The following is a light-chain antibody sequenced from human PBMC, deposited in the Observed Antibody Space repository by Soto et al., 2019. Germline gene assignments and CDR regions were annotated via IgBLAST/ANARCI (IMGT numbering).Light chain of an antibody. V-gene: IGLV2-8*01. CDR3: SAYAGSSTWV. J-gene: IGLJ2*01. Sequence: QSAPTQPPSASGSPGQSVTFSCTGTSSDVGGYNYVSWYQQYPGKAPKLMIYEVYKRHSGVPDRFSGSTSGNTASLTVSGLQPEDEADYYCSAYAGSSTWVFGGGTKVTVL. CDR2: EVY. CDR1: SSDVGGYNY.